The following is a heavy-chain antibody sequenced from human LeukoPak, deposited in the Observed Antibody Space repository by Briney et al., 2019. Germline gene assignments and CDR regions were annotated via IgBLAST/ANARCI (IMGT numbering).Heavy chain of an antibody. J-gene: IGHJ4*02. CDR1: GGSISSYY. CDR2: INHSGST. D-gene: IGHD6-19*01. V-gene: IGHV4-34*01. Sequence: PSETLSLTCTVSGGSISSYYWSWIRQPPGKGLEWIGEINHSGSTNYNPSLKSRVTISVDTSKNQFSLKLSSVTAADTAVYYCARHSGYSSGWYGYWGQGTLVTVSS. CDR3: ARHSGYSSGWYGY.